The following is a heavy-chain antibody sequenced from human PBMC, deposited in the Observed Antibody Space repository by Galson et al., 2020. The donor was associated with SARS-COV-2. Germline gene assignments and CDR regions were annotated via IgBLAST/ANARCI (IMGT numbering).Heavy chain of an antibody. V-gene: IGHV3-21*06. CDR2: ISAYGSYV. J-gene: IGHJ3*01. CDR3: TRGLYDYDSFDV. D-gene: IGHD4-17*01. Sequence: GESLKISCAASGFTFHDYGINWVRLAPGKGLEWVSSISAYGSYVFFADSTKGRFTISRDNANNLVHLHMENLRAEDTAMYHCTRGLYDYDSFDVWGQGTMVAVSS. CDR1: GFTFHDYG.